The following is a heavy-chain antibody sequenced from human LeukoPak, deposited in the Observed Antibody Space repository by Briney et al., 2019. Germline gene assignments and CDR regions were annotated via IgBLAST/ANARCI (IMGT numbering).Heavy chain of an antibody. CDR1: GFTFSSYG. Sequence: GGSLRLSCAAAGFTFSSYGMHWVRQAPGKGLEWVSSISSSSNYIYYADSVKGRFTISRDNAKNSLYLQMNSLRAEDTAVYYCARPTTVTSYWYFDLWGRGTLVTVSS. V-gene: IGHV3-21*01. J-gene: IGHJ2*01. CDR3: ARPTTVTSYWYFDL. D-gene: IGHD4-17*01. CDR2: ISSSSNYI.